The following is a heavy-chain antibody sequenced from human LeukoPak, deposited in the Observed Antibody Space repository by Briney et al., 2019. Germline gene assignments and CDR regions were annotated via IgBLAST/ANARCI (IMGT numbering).Heavy chain of an antibody. CDR3: ARRRRIQLWSPEGYYFDY. CDR2: INHSGST. CDR1: GGSFSGYY. V-gene: IGHV4-34*01. Sequence: TSETLSLTCAVYGGSFSGYYWSWIRQPPGKGLEWIGEINHSGSTNYNPSLKSRVTISVDTSKNQFSLKLSSVTAADTAVYYCARRRRIQLWSPEGYYFDYWGQGTLVTVSS. D-gene: IGHD5-18*01. J-gene: IGHJ4*02.